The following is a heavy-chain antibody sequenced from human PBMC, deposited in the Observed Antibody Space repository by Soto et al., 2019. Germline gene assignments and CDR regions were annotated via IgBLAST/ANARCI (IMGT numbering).Heavy chain of an antibody. CDR1: GGTFSSYA. V-gene: IGHV1-69*13. D-gene: IGHD3-10*01. J-gene: IGHJ4*02. CDR3: AVTPRELWFGVDY. Sequence: ASVKVSCKASGGTFSSYAISWVRQAPGQGLEWMGGIIPIFGTANYAQKFQGRVTITADESTSTAYKELSSLRSEDTAVYYCAVTPRELWFGVDYWGQGTLVTVSS. CDR2: IIPIFGTA.